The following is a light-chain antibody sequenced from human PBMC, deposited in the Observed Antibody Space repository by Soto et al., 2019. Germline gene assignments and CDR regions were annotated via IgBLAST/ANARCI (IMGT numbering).Light chain of an antibody. CDR2: DVS. Sequence: QSALTQPASVSGSPGQSIAISCTGTSSDVGGYSYVSWYQQQPGKAPKLVISDVSNRPSGVSDRFSGSKSGNTASLTISGLQTEDVADYYCASYTTRSTYVFGTGTNVPV. CDR1: SSDVGGYSY. J-gene: IGLJ1*01. CDR3: ASYTTRSTYV. V-gene: IGLV2-14*01.